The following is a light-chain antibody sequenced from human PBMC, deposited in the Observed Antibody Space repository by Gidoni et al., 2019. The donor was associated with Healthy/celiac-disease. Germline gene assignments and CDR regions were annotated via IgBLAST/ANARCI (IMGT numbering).Light chain of an antibody. CDR3: QQYGSSPPIT. V-gene: IGKV3D-20*01. Sequence: EIVLTQSPATLSLSPGERATLSCVASQSVSSSYLSCYQQKPGLAPRLLIYDASSRATGIPDRFSGIGSGTDFTLTISRLEPEDFAVYYCQQYGSSPPITFGQGTRLEIK. CDR1: QSVSSSY. J-gene: IGKJ5*01. CDR2: DAS.